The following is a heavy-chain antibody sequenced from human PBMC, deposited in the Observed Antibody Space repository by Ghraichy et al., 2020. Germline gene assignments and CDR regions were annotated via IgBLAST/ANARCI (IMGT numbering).Heavy chain of an antibody. D-gene: IGHD1-26*01. CDR2: IQNKEKSRVV. J-gene: IGHJ6*02. V-gene: IGHV3-72*01. Sequence: GGSLRLSCVASVSFSEYYMDWFRQAPGKGLEWLGRIQNKEKSRVVGYAASVTGRFTISRDDSKNSMYLQMNSLRAEDTAVYYCARDSSASLAVWGQGTTVIFS. CDR1: VSFSEYY. CDR3: ARDSSASLAV.